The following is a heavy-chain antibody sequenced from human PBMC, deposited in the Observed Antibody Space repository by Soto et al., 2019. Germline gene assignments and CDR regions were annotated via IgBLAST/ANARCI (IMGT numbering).Heavy chain of an antibody. J-gene: IGHJ4*02. CDR3: ARGPGSS. D-gene: IGHD6-13*01. CDR1: GGSFSGYY. CDR2: INHSGST. Sequence: ETLSLTCAVYGGSFSGYYWSWIRQPPGKGLEWIGEINHSGSTNYNPSLKSRVTISVDTSRNQFSLKLSSVTAADTAVYYCARGPGSSWGQGTLVTVS. V-gene: IGHV4-34*01.